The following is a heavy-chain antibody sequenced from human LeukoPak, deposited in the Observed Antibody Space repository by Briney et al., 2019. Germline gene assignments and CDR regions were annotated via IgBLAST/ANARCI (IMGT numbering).Heavy chain of an antibody. D-gene: IGHD6-6*01. CDR1: GGSISSSSYC. Sequence: PSETLSLTCTVSGGSISSSSYCWGGLRQPAGKGLEWIGSIYYSGRTYYNPYVKSRITISVDRTKNQFSLKLSSVTAADTAAYYCARGYSSSFRDYYYYMDVWGKGTTVTVSS. CDR3: ARGYSSSFRDYYYYMDV. J-gene: IGHJ6*03. V-gene: IGHV4-39*07. CDR2: IYYSGRT.